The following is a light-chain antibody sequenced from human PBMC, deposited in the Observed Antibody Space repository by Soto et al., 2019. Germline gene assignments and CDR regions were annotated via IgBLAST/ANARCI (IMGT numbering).Light chain of an antibody. V-gene: IGKV1-9*01. Sequence: DIQLTQSPSVLSASVGDRVTITCRASPAITTYLAWYQHKPGKAPNLLIYAASTLESGVPSRFSGSGSGTEFTLTVTSLQPEDFATYYCQHIDTFRLTFGGGTKVEL. J-gene: IGKJ4*01. CDR1: PAITTY. CDR2: AAS. CDR3: QHIDTFRLT.